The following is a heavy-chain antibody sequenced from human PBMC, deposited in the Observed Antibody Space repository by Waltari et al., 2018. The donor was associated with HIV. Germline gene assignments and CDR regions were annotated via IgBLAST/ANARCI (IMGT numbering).Heavy chain of an antibody. Sequence: EVQLVESGGGLVQPGGSLRLSCAASGFTFTNYAMNWVRQAPGKGLGWVSAISGSGGSTYYADSVKCRFTISRDNSKNTLYLQMNSLRAEDTALYYCAKDDSTGSSGYYPFHYWGQGTLITVSS. V-gene: IGHV3-23*04. D-gene: IGHD3-22*01. CDR2: ISGSGGST. CDR3: AKDDSTGSSGYYPFHY. J-gene: IGHJ4*02. CDR1: GFTFTNYA.